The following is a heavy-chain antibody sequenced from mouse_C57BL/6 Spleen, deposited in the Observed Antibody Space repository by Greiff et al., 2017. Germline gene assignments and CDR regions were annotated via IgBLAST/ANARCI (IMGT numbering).Heavy chain of an antibody. Sequence: VQLQQSGAELVRPGASVTLSCKASGYTFTDYEMHWVKQTPVHGLEWIGAIDPETGGTAYNQKFKGKAILTADKSSSTAYMELRSLTSEDSAVYYCTRYPDSSGYPYAMDYWGQGTSVTVSS. CDR3: TRYPDSSGYPYAMDY. D-gene: IGHD3-2*02. J-gene: IGHJ4*01. V-gene: IGHV1-15*01. CDR1: GYTFTDYE. CDR2: IDPETGGT.